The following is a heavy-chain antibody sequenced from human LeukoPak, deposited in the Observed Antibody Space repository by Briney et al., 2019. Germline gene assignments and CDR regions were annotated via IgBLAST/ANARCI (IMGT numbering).Heavy chain of an antibody. CDR3: VRPRSPASNDGGY. CDR2: ISSTSSYK. D-gene: IGHD1-1*01. J-gene: IGHJ4*02. Sequence: AGGSLRLSCEASGFTFSSYSMKWVRQAPGKGLEWVSCISSTSSYKYYADSVKGRFTISRDNAKNSLYLQLKSLRAEVTALYYCVRPRSPASNDGGYWGQGTLVTVSS. CDR1: GFTFSSYS. V-gene: IGHV3-21*01.